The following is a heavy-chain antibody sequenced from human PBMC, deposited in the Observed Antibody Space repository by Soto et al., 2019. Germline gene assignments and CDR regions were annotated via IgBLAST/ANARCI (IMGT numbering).Heavy chain of an antibody. J-gene: IGHJ4*02. CDR2: ISYDGSNK. Sequence: SLRLSCAASGFTFSSYGMHWVRQAPGKGLEWVAVISYDGSNKYYADSVKGRFTISRDNSKNTLYLQMNSLRAEDTAVYYCAKDRRATVTTFDYWGQGTLVTVSS. D-gene: IGHD4-4*01. CDR1: GFTFSSYG. V-gene: IGHV3-30*18. CDR3: AKDRRATVTTFDY.